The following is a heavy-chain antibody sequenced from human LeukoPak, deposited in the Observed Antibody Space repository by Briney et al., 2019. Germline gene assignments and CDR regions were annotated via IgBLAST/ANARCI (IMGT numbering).Heavy chain of an antibody. J-gene: IGHJ2*01. Sequence: GASVKVSCKASGYTFTSYGVSWVRQAPGQGLEWMGWISAYNGNTNYAQKLQGRVTMTTDTSTSTAYMELRSLRSDDTAVYYCARAGGYSGYDFPWYFDLWGRGTLVTVPS. CDR3: ARAGGYSGYDFPWYFDL. CDR1: GYTFTSYG. CDR2: ISAYNGNT. V-gene: IGHV1-18*01. D-gene: IGHD5-12*01.